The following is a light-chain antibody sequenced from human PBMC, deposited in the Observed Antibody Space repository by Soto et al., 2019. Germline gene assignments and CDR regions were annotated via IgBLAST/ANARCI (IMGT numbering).Light chain of an antibody. CDR1: SSNIGAGYD. CDR3: HSYDVSLSGPV. CDR2: DNN. Sequence: QPVLTQPPSVSGAPGQRDTISYTGSSSNIGAGYDVHWYQQLPGTAPKVLIYDNNNRPSGVPDRFSGSKSGTSASLAITGLQAEDEADYYCHSYDVSLSGPVFGGGTKLTV. V-gene: IGLV1-40*01. J-gene: IGLJ2*01.